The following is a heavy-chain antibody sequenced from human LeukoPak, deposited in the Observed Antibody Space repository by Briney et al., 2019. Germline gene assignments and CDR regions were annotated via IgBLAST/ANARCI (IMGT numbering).Heavy chain of an antibody. Sequence: GGSLRLSCAASGFTFSSYAMSWVRQAPGKGLEWVSAISGTGGTTYYADSVKGRFTISRDNSKNTLYLQMNSLRAEDTAVYYCVTNDRSRPYSLPTYFDYWGQGSLVTVSS. CDR2: ISGTGGTT. J-gene: IGHJ4*02. V-gene: IGHV3-23*01. D-gene: IGHD1-1*01. CDR1: GFTFSSYA. CDR3: VTNDRSRPYSLPTYFDY.